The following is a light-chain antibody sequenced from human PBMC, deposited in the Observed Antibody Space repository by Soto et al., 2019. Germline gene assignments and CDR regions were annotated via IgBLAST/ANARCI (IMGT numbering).Light chain of an antibody. J-gene: IGLJ3*02. Sequence: QSVLAQPPSVSAAPVQTVTIACSGSSSNIGNHFVSWYQQVPGTAPTLLIYDDDKRPSGIPDRFSGSKSGTSATLGITGLQSGDEADYYCGAWDGSLSTGVFGGGTKLTVL. CDR3: GAWDGSLSTGV. CDR1: SSNIGNHF. V-gene: IGLV1-51*01. CDR2: DDD.